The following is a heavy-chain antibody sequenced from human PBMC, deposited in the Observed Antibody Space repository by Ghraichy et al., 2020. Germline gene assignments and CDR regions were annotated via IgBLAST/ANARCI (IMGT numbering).Heavy chain of an antibody. CDR1: GYTFTSYD. D-gene: IGHD3-10*01. CDR3: ARVGPKNYYGSGSYWDTGYYYGMDV. CDR2: MNPNSGNT. V-gene: IGHV1-8*01. J-gene: IGHJ6*02. Sequence: ASVKVSCKASGYTFTSYDINWVRQATGQGLEWMGWMNPNSGNTGYAQKFQGRVTMTRNTSISTAYMELSSLRSEDTAVYYCARVGPKNYYGSGSYWDTGYYYGMDVWGQGTTVTVSS.